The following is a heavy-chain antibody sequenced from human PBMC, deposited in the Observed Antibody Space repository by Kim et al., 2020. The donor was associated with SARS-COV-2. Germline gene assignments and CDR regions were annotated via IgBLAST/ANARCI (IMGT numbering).Heavy chain of an antibody. D-gene: IGHD3-16*02. CDR1: GFTFSSYA. CDR3: ASPLRTNMITFGGVIVIGGAFDI. Sequence: GGSLRLSCAASGFTFSSYAMSWVRQAPGKGLEWVSAISGSGGSTYYADSVKGRFTISRDNSKNTLYLQMNSLRAEDTAVYYCASPLRTNMITFGGVIVIGGAFDIWGQGTMVTVSS. CDR2: ISGSGGST. V-gene: IGHV3-23*01. J-gene: IGHJ3*02.